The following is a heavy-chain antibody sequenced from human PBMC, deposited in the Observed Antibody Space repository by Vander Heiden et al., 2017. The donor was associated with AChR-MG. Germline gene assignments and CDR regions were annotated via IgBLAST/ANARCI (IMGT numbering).Heavy chain of an antibody. Sequence: QVQLQESGPGLVKPSETLYLTCAVSGYSISSGYYWGWIRQPPEKGLEWIGSIFHSGSTYYNPSLKSRVTVSVDTSKNQFSLKVSSVTAADTAVYYCARDYQESHFDHWGQGTLVTVSS. D-gene: IGHD2-2*01. CDR2: IFHSGST. V-gene: IGHV4-38-2*02. CDR1: GYSISSGYY. CDR3: ARDYQESHFDH. J-gene: IGHJ4*02.